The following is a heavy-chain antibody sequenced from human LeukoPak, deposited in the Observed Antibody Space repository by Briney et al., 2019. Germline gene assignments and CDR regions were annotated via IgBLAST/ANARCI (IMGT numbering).Heavy chain of an antibody. J-gene: IGHJ4*02. CDR1: DGSFSGYS. CDR3: ARVNSWTEEPDTGLDY. Sequence: SETLSLTCAVYDGSFSGYSWGWIRQPPGKGLEWIGEINQSGSTNYNPSLKSRVSISLDTSKNQFSLKLSSVTAADTAVYYCARVNSWTEEPDTGLDYWGQGTLVTVSS. V-gene: IGHV4-34*01. CDR2: INQSGST. D-gene: IGHD1-14*01.